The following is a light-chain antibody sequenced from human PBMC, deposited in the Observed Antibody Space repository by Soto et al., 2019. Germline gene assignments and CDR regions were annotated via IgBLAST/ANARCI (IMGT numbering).Light chain of an antibody. Sequence: DIQMTQSPSTLSASVGDRVTITCRASESIKTWLAWYQQRPGKAPNLLIYKASSLQSGVSSRFSGSGSGTELTLIISSLQPDDSATYYCQQYNVYPYTFGQGTKVQI. CDR1: ESIKTW. J-gene: IGKJ2*01. CDR3: QQYNVYPYT. V-gene: IGKV1-5*03. CDR2: KAS.